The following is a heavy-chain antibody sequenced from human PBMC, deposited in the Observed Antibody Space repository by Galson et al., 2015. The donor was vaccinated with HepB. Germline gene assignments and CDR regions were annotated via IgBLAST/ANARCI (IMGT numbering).Heavy chain of an antibody. CDR3: ARQPPVSVWFGELFGYYGMDV. D-gene: IGHD3-10*01. CDR1: GYTFTSYG. V-gene: IGHV1-18*04. CDR2: ISAYNGNT. J-gene: IGHJ6*02. Sequence: SVKVSCKASGYTFTSYGISWVRQAPGQGLEWMGWISAYNGNTNYAQKLQGRVTMTTDTSTSTAYMELRSLRSDDTAVYYCARQPPVSVWFGELFGYYGMDVWGQGTTVTVSS.